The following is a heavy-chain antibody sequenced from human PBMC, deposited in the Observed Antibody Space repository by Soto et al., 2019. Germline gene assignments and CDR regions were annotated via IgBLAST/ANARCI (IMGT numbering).Heavy chain of an antibody. CDR3: ARASYYYDSSGYETNWFDP. CDR2: IYYSGST. Sequence: QVQLQESGPGLVKPSQTLSLTCTVSGGSISSGGYYWSWIRQHPGKGLEWIGYIYYSGSTYYNPSLKSRVTISVDTSKNQFSLKLSSVTAVDTAVYYCARASYYYDSSGYETNWFDPWGQGTLVTVSS. CDR1: GGSISSGGYY. J-gene: IGHJ5*02. V-gene: IGHV4-31*03. D-gene: IGHD3-22*01.